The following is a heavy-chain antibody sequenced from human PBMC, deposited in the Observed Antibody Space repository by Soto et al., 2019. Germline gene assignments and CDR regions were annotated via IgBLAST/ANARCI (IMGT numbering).Heavy chain of an antibody. CDR3: ARGHYGDYLVNYMDV. CDR2: INTNTGNP. D-gene: IGHD4-17*01. V-gene: IGHV7-4-1*01. CDR1: GYTFTSYA. Sequence: ASVQVPCKTSGYTFTSYAMNWVRKANGQGLEWMGWINTNTGNPTYAQGFTGRFVFSLDTSVSTAYLQICSLKAEDTAVYYCARGHYGDYLVNYMDVWGKGTTVTVSS. J-gene: IGHJ6*03.